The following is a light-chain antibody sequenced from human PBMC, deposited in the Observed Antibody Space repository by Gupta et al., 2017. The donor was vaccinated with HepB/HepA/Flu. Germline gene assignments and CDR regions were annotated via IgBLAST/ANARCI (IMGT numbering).Light chain of an antibody. Sequence: SVLTQPPSASGTPGQRVTITCVGSSSNIGRDFVYWYQQRPGTAPKLLIYRNNQRPSGVPDRFSGSKSGTSASLAISGLRTEDEADYYCAAWDDSRRDWVFGGGTKLTVL. J-gene: IGLJ3*02. CDR1: SSNIGRDF. CDR2: RNN. CDR3: AAWDDSRRDWV. V-gene: IGLV1-47*01.